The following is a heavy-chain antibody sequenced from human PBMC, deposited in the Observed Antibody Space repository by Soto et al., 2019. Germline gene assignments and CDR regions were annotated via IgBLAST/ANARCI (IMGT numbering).Heavy chain of an antibody. CDR3: ARGWLRDPWMY. CDR1: GFTFSTYN. J-gene: IGHJ4*02. D-gene: IGHD5-12*01. V-gene: IGHV3-21*01. CDR2: ISSTRVYM. Sequence: EVQLVESGGGLVKPGGSLRLSCAASGFTFSTYNMNWVRQAPGKGLGWVASISSTRVYMYYANSLKGRFTISRANAKSSLYLQVNSLRAEDTAVYYCARGWLRDPWMYWGQGTLVTVSS.